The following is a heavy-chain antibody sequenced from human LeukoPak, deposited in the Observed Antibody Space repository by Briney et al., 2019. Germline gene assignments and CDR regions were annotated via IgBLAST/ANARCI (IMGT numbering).Heavy chain of an antibody. CDR2: ISDSGSIK. CDR3: ATDGVGVLPGDAFDI. Sequence: GGSLRLSCAASGFTFSDYCVNWIRQAPGKGLEWVSYISDSGSIKYYADAVKGRFTISRDNARNSLYLQMNSLRVEDTAMYYCATDGVGVLPGDAFDIWGQGTMVTVSS. CDR1: GFTFSDYC. D-gene: IGHD1-26*01. V-gene: IGHV3-11*04. J-gene: IGHJ3*02.